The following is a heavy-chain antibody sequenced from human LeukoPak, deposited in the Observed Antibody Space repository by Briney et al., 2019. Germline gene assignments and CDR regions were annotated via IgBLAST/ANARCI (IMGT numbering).Heavy chain of an antibody. Sequence: EASVKVSCKVSGYTLTELSMHWVRQAPGKGLEWMGGFDPEDGETIYAQKFQGRVTMTEDTSTDTAYMELSSLRSEDTAVYYCARGGPPVDVVVPAALPHRYYYYGMDVWGQGTTVTVSS. J-gene: IGHJ6*02. D-gene: IGHD2-2*01. CDR3: ARGGPPVDVVVPAALPHRYYYYGMDV. V-gene: IGHV1-24*01. CDR2: FDPEDGET. CDR1: GYTLTELS.